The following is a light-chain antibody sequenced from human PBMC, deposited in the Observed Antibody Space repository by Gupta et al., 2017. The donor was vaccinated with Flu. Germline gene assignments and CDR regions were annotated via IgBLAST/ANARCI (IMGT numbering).Light chain of an antibody. CDR2: EVN. J-gene: IGLJ2*01. V-gene: IGLV2-14*01. CDR1: SSDIGGYNY. Sequence: QSALTQPASVSGSPGQSITISCTGTSSDIGGYNYVSWYQQHPGKAPKLMIFEVNNRPSGVSNRFSGSKSGNTASLTISGLQAEDDAHYYCSSYTGSSTLFGGGTKLTVL. CDR3: SSYTGSSTL.